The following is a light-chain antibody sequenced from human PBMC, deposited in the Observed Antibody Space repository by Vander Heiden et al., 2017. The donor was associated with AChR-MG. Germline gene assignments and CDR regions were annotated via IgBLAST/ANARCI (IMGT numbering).Light chain of an antibody. Sequence: SALTQPRSVSGAPGQSVPISCTGTSSDVGGYNYVSWYQQHPGKPPKLMLYDVSKRPSGVPDRFSGSKSGTTAALTISVLQAEDEADYYCCSYSARNTLFGGGTKLTVL. CDR3: CSYSARNTL. CDR2: DVS. J-gene: IGLJ3*02. V-gene: IGLV2-11*01. CDR1: SSDVGGYNY.